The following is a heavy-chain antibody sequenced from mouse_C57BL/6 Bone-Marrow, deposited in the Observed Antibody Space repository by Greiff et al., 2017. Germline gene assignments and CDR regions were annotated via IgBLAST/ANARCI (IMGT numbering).Heavy chain of an antibody. CDR3: ARRDSSGPDY. D-gene: IGHD3-2*02. Sequence: VQLVESGAELARPGASVKMSCKASGYTFTSYTMHWVKQRPGQGLEWIGYINPSSGYTKYNQKFKDKATLTADKSSSTAYMQLSSLTSEDSAVYYCARRDSSGPDYWGQGTTLTVSS. CDR2: INPSSGYT. V-gene: IGHV1-4*01. J-gene: IGHJ2*01. CDR1: GYTFTSYT.